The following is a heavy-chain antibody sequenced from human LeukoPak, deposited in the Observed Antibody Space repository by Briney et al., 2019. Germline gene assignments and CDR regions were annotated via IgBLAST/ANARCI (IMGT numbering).Heavy chain of an antibody. CDR3: ARYSPYYYYGMDV. V-gene: IGHV3-30*02. CDR2: IRYDGSNK. J-gene: IGHJ6*02. CDR1: GFTFSSYG. Sequence: GGSLRLSCAASGFTFSSYGMHWVRPAPGKGLEWVAFIRYDGSNKYYADSVKGRFTISRDNPKNTLYLQMNSLRAEDTAVYYCARYSPYYYYGMDVWGQGTTVTVSS. D-gene: IGHD2-15*01.